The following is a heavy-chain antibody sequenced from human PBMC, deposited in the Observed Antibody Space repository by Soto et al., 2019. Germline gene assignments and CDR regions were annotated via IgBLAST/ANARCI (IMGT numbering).Heavy chain of an antibody. J-gene: IGHJ5*02. V-gene: IGHV4-39*01. CDR3: ARPGGSGSYYHFNWFDP. D-gene: IGHD3-10*01. CDR2: IHYSGST. CDR1: GGSISSTIYY. Sequence: SETLSLTCTVSGGSISSTIYYWGWIRQPPGKGLEWIGSIHYSGSTYYNPSLKSRVTISVDTSKNQFSLKLSSVTAADTAVYYCARPGGSGSYYHFNWFDPWGQGTLVTVSS.